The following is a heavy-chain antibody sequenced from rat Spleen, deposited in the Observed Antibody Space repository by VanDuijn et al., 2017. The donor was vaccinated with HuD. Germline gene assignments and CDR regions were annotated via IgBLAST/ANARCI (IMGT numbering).Heavy chain of an antibody. CDR3: ARDSYNYLNN. V-gene: IGHV2-41*01. CDR2: IWNTGGT. D-gene: IGHD1-5*01. J-gene: IGHJ2*01. CDR1: GLSLTSYN. Sequence: QVQLKESGPGLVQPSQTLSLTCTVSGLSLTSYNVHWVRQPLGKDLEWMGVIWNTGGTQYNSALKSRLSISKDSSKSQVFLKMNSLQTEDTATYYCARDSYNYLNNWGQGVMVTVSS.